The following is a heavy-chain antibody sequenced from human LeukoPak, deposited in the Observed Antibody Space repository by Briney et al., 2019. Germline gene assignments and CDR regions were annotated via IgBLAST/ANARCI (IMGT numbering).Heavy chain of an antibody. CDR3: ARAPDLGGGSPLDY. CDR2: IIPILGIA. V-gene: IGHV1-69*04. D-gene: IGHD2-15*01. CDR1: GGTFSSYA. Sequence: SVKVSCKASGGTFSSYAISWVRQAPGQGLEWMGRIIPILGIANYAQKFQGRVTITADKSTSTAYMELSSLRSEDTAVYYSARAPDLGGGSPLDYWGQGTLVTVSS. J-gene: IGHJ4*02.